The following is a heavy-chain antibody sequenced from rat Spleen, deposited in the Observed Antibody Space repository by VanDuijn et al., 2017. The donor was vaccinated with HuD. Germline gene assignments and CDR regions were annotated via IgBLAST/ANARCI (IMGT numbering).Heavy chain of an antibody. CDR2: ISTGGDNT. Sequence: EVQLVESGGGLVQPGRPLKISCVDSGLNFSNYDMAWVRQAPTKGLEWIASISTGGDNTYYRDSVKGRFTISRDDAKNTQYLYMDSLRSEDTATYYCARHGGLRNWFAYWGQGTLVTVSS. J-gene: IGHJ3*01. CDR3: ARHGGLRNWFAY. V-gene: IGHV5S13*01. CDR1: GLNFSNYD. D-gene: IGHD1-11*01.